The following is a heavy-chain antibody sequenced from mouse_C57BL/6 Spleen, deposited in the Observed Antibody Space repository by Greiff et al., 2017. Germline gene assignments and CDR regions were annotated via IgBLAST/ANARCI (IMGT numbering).Heavy chain of an antibody. Sequence: EVQLQQSGAELVRPGASVKLSCTASGFNIKDYYMHWVKQRPEQGLEWIGRIDPEDGDTEYAPKFQGKATMTADTSSNTAYLQLSSLTSEDTAVYYCTSNYYGSSYGRYFDYWGQGTTLTVSS. CDR2: IDPEDGDT. J-gene: IGHJ2*01. CDR3: TSNYYGSSYGRYFDY. V-gene: IGHV14-1*01. CDR1: GFNIKDYY. D-gene: IGHD1-1*01.